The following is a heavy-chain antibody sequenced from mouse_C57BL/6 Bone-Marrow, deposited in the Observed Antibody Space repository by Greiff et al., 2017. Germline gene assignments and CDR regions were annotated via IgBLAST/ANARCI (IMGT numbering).Heavy chain of an antibody. CDR1: GYTFPSHW. CDR2: IFPGSGST. J-gene: IGHJ2*01. Sequence: VQLQQSGPELVRPGASVKISCKAPGYTFPSHWMQWVRQRPGQGLEWIGEIFPGSGSTYYNEKFKGKATLTVDTSSSTAYMQLSSLTSEDSAVYFCARGLLWYLDYWGQGTTLTVSS. CDR3: ARGLLWYLDY. D-gene: IGHD2-1*01. V-gene: IGHV1-56*01.